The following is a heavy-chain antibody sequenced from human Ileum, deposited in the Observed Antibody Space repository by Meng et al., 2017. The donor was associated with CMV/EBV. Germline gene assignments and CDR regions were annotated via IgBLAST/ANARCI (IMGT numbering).Heavy chain of an antibody. J-gene: IGHJ3*02. CDR1: GFTFSTYS. V-gene: IGHV3-23*01. D-gene: IGHD3-22*01. Sequence: SGFTFSTYSMSWVRQAPGKGLEWVSVINDYGGRTYYADSVKGRFTISRDNSKNTLYLQMNSLGAEDTAMYYCVKPVSSGRYDAFDIWGQGTVVTVSS. CDR3: VKPVSSGRYDAFDI. CDR2: INDYGGRT.